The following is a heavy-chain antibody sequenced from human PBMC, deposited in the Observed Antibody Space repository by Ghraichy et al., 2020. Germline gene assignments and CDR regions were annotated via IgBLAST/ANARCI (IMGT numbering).Heavy chain of an antibody. CDR2: IIPILGIA. CDR1: GGTFSSYA. CDR3: ARAYQRYAGTGNYYYYGMDV. D-gene: IGHD2-2*01. J-gene: IGHJ6*02. Sequence: SVKVSCKASGGTFSSYAISWVRQAPGQGLEWMGRIIPILGIANYAQKFQGRVTITADKSTSTAYMELSSLRSEDTAVYYCARAYQRYAGTGNYYYYGMDVWGPGTTVTVSS. V-gene: IGHV1-69*04.